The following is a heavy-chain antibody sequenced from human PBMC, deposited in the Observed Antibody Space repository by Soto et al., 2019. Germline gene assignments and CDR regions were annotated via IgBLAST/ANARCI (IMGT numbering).Heavy chain of an antibody. D-gene: IGHD7-27*01. CDR1: GGSINNHY. CDR2: IYYTGSI. Sequence: QVHLQESGPGLVKPSETLSLTCTVSGGSINNHYWSWIRQPPGKGLEWIGYIYYTGSINYNPSLKSRVTMSVDTSKNQCSLNLTSLTAADTAIYYCARANWYSEYWGQGTLVTVSS. V-gene: IGHV4-59*11. CDR3: ARANWYSEY. J-gene: IGHJ4*02.